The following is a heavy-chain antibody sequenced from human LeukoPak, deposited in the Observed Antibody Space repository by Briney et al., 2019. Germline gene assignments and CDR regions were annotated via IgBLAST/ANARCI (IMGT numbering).Heavy chain of an antibody. CDR1: GFTFSSHG. CDR3: VRDRDWGFDY. V-gene: IGHV3-30*02. D-gene: IGHD3/OR15-3a*01. CDR2: IRSDGSSN. J-gene: IGHJ4*02. Sequence: GGSLRLSCAASGFTFSSHGMHWVRQAPGKGLEWVTFIRSDGSSNYYGDSVKGRFTLSRDNFKSTLSLQMNSLRAEDTAVYYCVRDRDWGFDYWGQGTLVTVSS.